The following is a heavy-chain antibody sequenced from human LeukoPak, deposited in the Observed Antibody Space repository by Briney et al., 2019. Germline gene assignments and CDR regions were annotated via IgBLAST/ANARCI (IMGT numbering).Heavy chain of an antibody. D-gene: IGHD2-2*01. J-gene: IGHJ3*02. V-gene: IGHV3-23*01. CDR2: ISGSGGST. CDR3: AKVVGKTLGAFDI. CDR1: GFTFSSYA. Sequence: GGSLRLSCGASGFTFSSYAMSWVRQAPGKGLEWVSAISGSGGSTYYADSVKRRFTISRDNSKNTLYLQMNSLRAEDTAVYYCAKVVGKTLGAFDIWGQGTMVTVSS.